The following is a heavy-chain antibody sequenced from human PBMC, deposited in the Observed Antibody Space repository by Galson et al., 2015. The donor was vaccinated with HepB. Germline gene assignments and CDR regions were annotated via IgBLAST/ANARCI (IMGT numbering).Heavy chain of an antibody. J-gene: IGHJ4*02. CDR2: INPSGGST. D-gene: IGHD5-12*01. Sequence: SVKVSCKASGYTFTSYYMHWVRQAPGQGLEWMGIINPSGGSTSYAQKFQGRVTMTRDTSTSTVYMELSSLRSEDRAVYYCARVGSGMVATFHFDYWGQGTLVTVSS. V-gene: IGHV1-46*03. CDR1: GYTFTSYY. CDR3: ARVGSGMVATFHFDY.